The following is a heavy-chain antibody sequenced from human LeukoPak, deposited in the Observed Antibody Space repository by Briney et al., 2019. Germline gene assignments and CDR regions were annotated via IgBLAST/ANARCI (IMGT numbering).Heavy chain of an antibody. D-gene: IGHD6-13*01. V-gene: IGHV1-18*01. Sequence: ASVKVSCKASGYTFTSYGISWMRQAPGQGLEWMGWISVYNGNTNYAQNLQGRVTMTTDTSTSTAYMQLRSLRFEDTALYYCARPGASSPGNWFASWGQGSLVTVSS. CDR1: GYTFTSYG. J-gene: IGHJ5*01. CDR2: ISVYNGNT. CDR3: ARPGASSPGNWFAS.